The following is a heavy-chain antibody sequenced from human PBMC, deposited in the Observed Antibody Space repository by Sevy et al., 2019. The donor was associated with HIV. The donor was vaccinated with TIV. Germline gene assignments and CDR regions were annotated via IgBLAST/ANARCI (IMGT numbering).Heavy chain of an antibody. J-gene: IGHJ6*02. CDR1: GFTFSSYW. CDR3: ARGGYSYGYVGYYYYGMDV. CDR2: IKQDGSEK. Sequence: GGSLRLSCAASGFTFSSYWMSWVRQAPGKGLEWVANIKQDGSEKYYVDSVKGRFTISRDNAKNSLYLQMNGLRAEDTAVYYWARGGYSYGYVGYYYYGMDVWGQGTTVTVSS. D-gene: IGHD5-18*01. V-gene: IGHV3-7*01.